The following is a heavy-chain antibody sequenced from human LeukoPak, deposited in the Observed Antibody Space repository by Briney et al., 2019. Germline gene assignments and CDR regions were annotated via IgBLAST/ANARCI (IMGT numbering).Heavy chain of an antibody. D-gene: IGHD6-19*01. CDR1: GFTFSNYA. J-gene: IGHJ4*02. CDR3: AKGSSSGWPYYFDY. CDR2: LSGSGGST. Sequence: GGSLRLSCAASGFTFSNYAMTWVRQAPGKGLEWVSSLSGSGGSTYYADSVKSRFTISRDNSKNTLYLQTNSLRAEDTAIYFCAKGSSSGWPYYFDYWGQGALVTVSS. V-gene: IGHV3-23*01.